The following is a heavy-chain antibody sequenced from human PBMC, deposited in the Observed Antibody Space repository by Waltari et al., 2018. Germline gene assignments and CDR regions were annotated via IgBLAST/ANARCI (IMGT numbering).Heavy chain of an antibody. D-gene: IGHD1-26*01. CDR1: GGTLRSYV. Sequence: QVQLVQSGAEVKKPGSSVKVSCKASGGTLRSYVISWVRQAPGQGREWMGGIIPKYGTTNYAKKFQGIVTITADEATGTFYMELSSLRVEDTATYYCARVRKQWELLVTSSGYSAMDVWGQGTTVTVSS. CDR2: IIPKYGTT. CDR3: ARVRKQWELLVTSSGYSAMDV. J-gene: IGHJ6*02. V-gene: IGHV1-69*01.